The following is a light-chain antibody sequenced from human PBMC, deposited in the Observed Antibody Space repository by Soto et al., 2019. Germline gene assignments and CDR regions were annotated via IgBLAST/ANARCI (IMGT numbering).Light chain of an antibody. Sequence: QSALTQPASVSGSPGQAITISCTGTSSDVGGYNYVSLYQQHPGKAPKLMIYEVSNRPSGVSNRFSGSKSGNTASLTISGLQAEDEADYYCSSYTSSSTYVFGPRTKGTVL. CDR1: SSDVGGYNY. CDR3: SSYTSSSTYV. CDR2: EVS. V-gene: IGLV2-14*01. J-gene: IGLJ1*01.